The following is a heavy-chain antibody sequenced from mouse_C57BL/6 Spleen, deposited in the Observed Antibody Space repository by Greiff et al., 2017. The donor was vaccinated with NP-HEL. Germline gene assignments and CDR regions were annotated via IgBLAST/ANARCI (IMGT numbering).Heavy chain of an antibody. CDR2: INPNNGGT. V-gene: IGHV1-26*01. J-gene: IGHJ4*01. CDR1: GYTFTDYY. D-gene: IGHD2-4*01. CDR3: ARPVAYYYYDYAPYAMDY. Sequence: EVQLQQSGPELVKPGASVKISCKASGYTFTDYYMNWVKQSHGKSLEWIGDINPNNGGTSYNQKFKGKATLTVDKSSSTAYMELRSLTSEDSAVYYCARPVAYYYYDYAPYAMDYWGQGTSVTVSS.